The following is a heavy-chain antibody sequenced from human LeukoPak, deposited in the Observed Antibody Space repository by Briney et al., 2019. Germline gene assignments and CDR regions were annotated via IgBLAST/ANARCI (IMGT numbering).Heavy chain of an antibody. V-gene: IGHV4-30-2*01. D-gene: IGHD4-17*01. J-gene: IGHJ3*02. CDR2: IYHSGST. CDR1: GGSISSGGYS. Sequence: PSETLSLTCAVSGGSISSGGYSWSWIRQPPGKGLEWIGYIYHSGSTYYNPSLKNRVTISVDTSKNQFSLKLSSVTAADTAVYYCARDTLDDYGDSDAFDIWGQGTMVTVSS. CDR3: ARDTLDDYGDSDAFDI.